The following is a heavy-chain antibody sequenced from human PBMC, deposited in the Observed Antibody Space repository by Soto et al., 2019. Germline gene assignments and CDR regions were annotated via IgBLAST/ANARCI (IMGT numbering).Heavy chain of an antibody. Sequence: GGSLRLSCAASGFTFSSYGMHWVRQAPGKGLEWVAVIWYDGSNKYYADSVKGRFTISRDNSKNTLYLQMNSLRAEDTAVYYCARATSAYYDFWSGPDSLFDYWGQGT. D-gene: IGHD3-3*01. CDR3: ARATSAYYDFWSGPDSLFDY. CDR1: GFTFSSYG. CDR2: IWYDGSNK. J-gene: IGHJ4*02. V-gene: IGHV3-33*01.